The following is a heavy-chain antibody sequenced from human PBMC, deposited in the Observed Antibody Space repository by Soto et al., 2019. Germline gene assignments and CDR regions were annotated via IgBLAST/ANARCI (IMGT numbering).Heavy chain of an antibody. Sequence: PSETLSLTCTVSGGSISSYYWSWIRQPPGKGLEWIGYIYYSGSTNYNPSLKSRVTISVDTSKNQFSLKLSSVTAADTAVYYCACSVTNEGRGWFDPWGQGTLVTVSS. CDR3: ACSVTNEGRGWFDP. D-gene: IGHD4-17*01. J-gene: IGHJ5*02. CDR1: GGSISSYY. V-gene: IGHV4-59*08. CDR2: IYYSGST.